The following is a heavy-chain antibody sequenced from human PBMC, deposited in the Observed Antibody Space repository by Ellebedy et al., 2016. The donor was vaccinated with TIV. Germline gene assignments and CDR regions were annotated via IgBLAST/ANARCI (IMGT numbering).Heavy chain of an antibody. V-gene: IGHV3-7*03. D-gene: IGHD4-17*01. J-gene: IGHJ6*02. CDR1: GFSFRSYW. CDR3: SRDGAYGDYSPGQYGLDV. Sequence: GGSLRLSCAASGFSFRSYWMSWVRQAPGKGLEWVANIYQDGSKKYYVDSVKGRFTISRTNAKNSLYPLMNSLRVEDTAVYYCSRDGAYGDYSPGQYGLDVWGQGTTVTVS. CDR2: IYQDGSKK.